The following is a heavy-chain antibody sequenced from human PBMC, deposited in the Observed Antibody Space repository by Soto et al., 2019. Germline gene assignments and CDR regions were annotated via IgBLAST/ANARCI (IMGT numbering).Heavy chain of an antibody. J-gene: IGHJ5*02. CDR3: ASSSSWYWGPHNWFDP. Sequence: PSETLSLTCTVSGGSISSSSYYWGWIRQPPGKGLEWIGSIYYSGSTYYNPSLKSRVTISVDTSKNQFSLKLSPVTAADTAVYYCASSSSWYWGPHNWFDPWGQGTLVTVSS. V-gene: IGHV4-39*01. CDR1: GGSISSSSYY. CDR2: IYYSGST. D-gene: IGHD6-13*01.